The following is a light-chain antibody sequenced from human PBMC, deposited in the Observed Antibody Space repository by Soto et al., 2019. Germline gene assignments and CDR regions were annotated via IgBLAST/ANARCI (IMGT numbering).Light chain of an antibody. CDR2: DAS. CDR3: QQYGGSTIFT. Sequence: EIVLTQSPATLSLSPGERATLSCRASQSVSSYLAWYQQKPGQAPRLLIYDASNRATGIPARFSGSGSGTDFTLTISSLEPEDFAMYYCQQYGGSTIFTFGQGTKLEI. V-gene: IGKV3-11*01. J-gene: IGKJ2*01. CDR1: QSVSSY.